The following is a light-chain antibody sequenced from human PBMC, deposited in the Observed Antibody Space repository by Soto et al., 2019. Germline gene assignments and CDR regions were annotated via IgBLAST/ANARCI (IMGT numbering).Light chain of an antibody. Sequence: EIVLTQSPGTLSLSPGERATLSCRASQSVSSSYLAWYQQKPGQAPRLLIYGASSRATGIPDRFSGSGSGTDFTLTISRLEPEDFAVYYCQQYGSSPQTFGQGIKVDSK. CDR2: GAS. J-gene: IGKJ1*01. V-gene: IGKV3-20*01. CDR3: QQYGSSPQT. CDR1: QSVSSSY.